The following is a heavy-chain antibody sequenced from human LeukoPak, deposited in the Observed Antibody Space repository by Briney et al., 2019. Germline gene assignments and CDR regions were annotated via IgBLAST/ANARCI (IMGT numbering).Heavy chain of an antibody. J-gene: IGHJ3*02. CDR1: GGSISSGSYY. CDR2: IYSSGST. CDR3: ARESTSYYDFRSGALDI. V-gene: IGHV4-61*02. Sequence: PSETLSLTCTVSGGSISSGSYYWNWIRQPAGKGLEWIGLIYSSGSTEYNPSLKSRVTISVDTSKNQFSLKLSSVTAADTAVYYCARESTSYYDFRSGALDIWGRGTMVTVSS. D-gene: IGHD3-3*01.